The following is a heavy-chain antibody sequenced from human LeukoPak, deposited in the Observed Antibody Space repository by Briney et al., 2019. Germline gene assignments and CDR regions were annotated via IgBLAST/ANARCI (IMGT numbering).Heavy chain of an antibody. Sequence: GASVKVSCKASGYTFTSYGITWVRQAPGQGLEWMGWISGYNGNTVYAQMFQGRVTMTTDTSTSTAYMEVTNLRSDDTAMYYCARSGHCSGADCYAEGIDYWGQGTLVTVSS. CDR3: ARSGHCSGADCYAEGIDY. CDR2: ISGYNGNT. J-gene: IGHJ4*02. CDR1: GYTFTSYG. D-gene: IGHD2-2*01. V-gene: IGHV1-18*01.